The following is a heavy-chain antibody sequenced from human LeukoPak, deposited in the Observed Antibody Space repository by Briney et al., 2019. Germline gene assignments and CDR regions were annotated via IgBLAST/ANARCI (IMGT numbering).Heavy chain of an antibody. CDR2: IRGNDERT. D-gene: IGHD5-12*01. Sequence: GGSLRLSCAASGFSCSTRGMSWVRQAPGKGLEGVSAIRGNDERTFYADSVKGRFTISRDNSRNTLYLQLRSLSAESSAIYYCARDRRPARKYSGPFDYWGQGTLVTVSS. CDR1: GFSCSTRG. J-gene: IGHJ4*02. CDR3: ARDRRPARKYSGPFDY. V-gene: IGHV3-23*01.